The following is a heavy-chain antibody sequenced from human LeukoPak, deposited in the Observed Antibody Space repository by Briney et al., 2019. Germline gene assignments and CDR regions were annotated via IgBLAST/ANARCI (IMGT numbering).Heavy chain of an antibody. CDR2: INAGNGNT. D-gene: IGHD1-1*01. J-gene: IGHJ3*02. Sequence: GASVKVSCKASGYTFTNYAIHWVRQAPGQRLEWVGWINAGNGNTKYSQKFQGRVTFTRDTSASTAYVELSSLSSEDTAVYYCARHNDRTRGAFDIWGQAAMVTVCS. CDR3: ARHNDRTRGAFDI. CDR1: GYTFTNYA. V-gene: IGHV1-3*01.